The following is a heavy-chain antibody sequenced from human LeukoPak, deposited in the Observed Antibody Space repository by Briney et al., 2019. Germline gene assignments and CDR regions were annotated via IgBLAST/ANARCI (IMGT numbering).Heavy chain of an antibody. CDR3: AREGDYYDSSGYTDY. V-gene: IGHV3-7*01. J-gene: IGHJ4*02. CDR2: IKQDGSEK. CDR1: GFTYSNYW. Sequence: GGSLRLSCIASGFTYSNYWMSWVRQAPGKGLEWVANIKQDGSEKYYVDSVKGRFTISRDNAKNSLYLQMNSLRAEDTAVYYCAREGDYYDSSGYTDYWGQGTLVTVSS. D-gene: IGHD3-22*01.